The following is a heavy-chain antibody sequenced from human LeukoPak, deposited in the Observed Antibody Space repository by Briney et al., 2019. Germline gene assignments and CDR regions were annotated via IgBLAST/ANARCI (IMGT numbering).Heavy chain of an antibody. D-gene: IGHD3-22*01. CDR2: ISSSGSTI. CDR1: GFTFSSYE. CDR3: ARAHYYYDSSGYLYWFDP. Sequence: GGSLRLSCAASGFTFSSYEMNWVRQAPGEGLEWVSYISSSGSTIYYADSVKGRFTISRDNAKNSLYLQMNGLRAEDTAVYYCARAHYYYDSSGYLYWFDPWGQGTLVTVSS. J-gene: IGHJ5*02. V-gene: IGHV3-48*03.